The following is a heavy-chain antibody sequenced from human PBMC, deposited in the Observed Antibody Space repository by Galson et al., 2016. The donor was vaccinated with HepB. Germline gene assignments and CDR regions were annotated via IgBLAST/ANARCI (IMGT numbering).Heavy chain of an antibody. CDR2: ISSDGNTT. J-gene: IGHJ4*02. CDR3: ARQRRGGPSDY. CDR1: GFTFSDYY. V-gene: IGHV3-74*01. Sequence: SLRLSCAASGFTFSDYYMHWVRHGSGRGLMWVSRISSDGNTTTYADSVKGRFTISRDNAKNTLYLQMNSLSAADTAVYYCARQRRGGPSDYWGQGMLVIVSS. D-gene: IGHD5-24*01.